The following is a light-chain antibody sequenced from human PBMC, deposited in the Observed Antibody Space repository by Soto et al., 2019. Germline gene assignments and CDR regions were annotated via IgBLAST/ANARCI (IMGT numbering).Light chain of an antibody. J-gene: IGKJ4*01. CDR2: AAS. CDR3: QRGLT. Sequence: DIQLTQSPSFLSASVGDRVTITCRASQGISSYLAWYQQKPGKAPKLLIYAASTLQSGVPSRFSGSGSGTEFTLTISSLQPEDFATYYCQRGLTFGGGTKVEIK. CDR1: QGISSY. V-gene: IGKV1-9*01.